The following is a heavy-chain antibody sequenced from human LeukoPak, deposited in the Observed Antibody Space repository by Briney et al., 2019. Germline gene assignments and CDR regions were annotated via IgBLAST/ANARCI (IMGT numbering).Heavy chain of an antibody. CDR3: ARGSSSASVGVY. CDR2: MNPNSGNT. Sequence: EASVRVSCKASGYTFTSYDINWVRQATGHGLEWMGWMNPNSGNTGYAQKFQGRVTMTRNTSISTAYMELSSLRSEDTAVYYCARGSSSASVGVYWGQGTLVTVSS. J-gene: IGHJ4*02. CDR1: GYTFTSYD. V-gene: IGHV1-8*01. D-gene: IGHD6-6*01.